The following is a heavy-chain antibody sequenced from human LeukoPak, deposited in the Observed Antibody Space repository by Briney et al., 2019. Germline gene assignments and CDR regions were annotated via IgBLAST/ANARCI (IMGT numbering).Heavy chain of an antibody. CDR3: ARVHRSGGQPPDY. Sequence: GGSLRLSCAASGFTFSDYYMSWIRQAPGKGLEWGSYISSSGSTIYYADSVKGRFTISRDNAKNSLYLQMNSLRAEDTAVYYCARVHRSGGQPPDYWGQGTLVTVSS. CDR1: GFTFSDYY. V-gene: IGHV3-11*01. D-gene: IGHD4-23*01. J-gene: IGHJ4*02. CDR2: ISSSGSTI.